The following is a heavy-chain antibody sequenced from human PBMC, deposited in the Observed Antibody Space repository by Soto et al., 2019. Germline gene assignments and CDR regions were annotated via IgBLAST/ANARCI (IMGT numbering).Heavy chain of an antibody. CDR3: ATYLTPYTFDY. V-gene: IGHV4-4*02. CDR1: GGSINSNW. J-gene: IGHJ4*02. D-gene: IGHD2-15*01. CDR2: IFHSGTV. Sequence: SETLSLTCTVSGGSINSNWWSWVRQPPGEGLEWIGEIFHSGTVRYNPSLKSRATMSVDKSKNQLSLKVTSVTAADTAVYYCATYLTPYTFDYWGLGTLVTVSS.